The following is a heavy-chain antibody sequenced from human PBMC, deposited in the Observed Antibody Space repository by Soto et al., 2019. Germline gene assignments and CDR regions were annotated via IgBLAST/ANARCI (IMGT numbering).Heavy chain of an antibody. J-gene: IGHJ5*02. CDR2: IYYSGST. D-gene: IGHD3-10*01. CDR3: ARRVLLWFGDNNWFDP. V-gene: IGHV4-31*03. CDR1: GGSISSGGYY. Sequence: SETLSLTCTVSGGSISSGGYYWSWIRQHPGKGLEWIGYIYYSGSTYYNPSLKSRVTISVDTSKNQFSLKLSSVTAADTAVYYCARRVLLWFGDNNWFDPWGQGTLVTVSS.